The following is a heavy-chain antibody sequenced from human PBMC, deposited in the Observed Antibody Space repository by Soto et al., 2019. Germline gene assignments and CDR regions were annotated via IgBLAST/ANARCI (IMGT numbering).Heavy chain of an antibody. V-gene: IGHV3-23*01. CDR1: GFTFNHYA. D-gene: IGHD2-15*01. CDR3: AQDYRAAAGPSSVILFVY. CDR2: IIANGGT. J-gene: IGHJ4*02. Sequence: GGSLRLSCAASGFTFNHYAMSWVRQAPGKGLEWVSIIIANGGTFYADSVKGRFTISRDNSKNTVYLQMSSLRVEDTAIYYCAQDYRAAAGPSSVILFVYWGQGALVTVSS.